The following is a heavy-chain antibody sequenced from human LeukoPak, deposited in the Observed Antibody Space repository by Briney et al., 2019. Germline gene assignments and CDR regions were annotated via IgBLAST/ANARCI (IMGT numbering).Heavy chain of an antibody. Sequence: ASVKISCNASGYTFTGYYMHWVRRAPGRGREWMGWINPNSGGTNYAQKFQGRVTMIRDTSISTAHKELSRLRSDDTAVYYCARDNGDMTTVDYWGQGTLVTVSS. CDR3: ARDNGDMTTVDY. CDR2: INPNSGGT. CDR1: GYTFTGYY. V-gene: IGHV1-2*02. J-gene: IGHJ4*02. D-gene: IGHD4-17*01.